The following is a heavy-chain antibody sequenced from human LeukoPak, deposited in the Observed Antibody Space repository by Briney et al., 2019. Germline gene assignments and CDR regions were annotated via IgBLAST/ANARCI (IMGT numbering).Heavy chain of an antibody. Sequence: GGSLRLSCAASGVTFSGSAMHWVRQASGKGLEWVGRIRSKANSYATAYAASVKGRFTISRDDSKNTAYLQMNSLKTEDTAMYYCTRQIGQWLSNTAYYYYYMDVWGKGTTVTVSS. D-gene: IGHD6-19*01. CDR2: IRSKANSYAT. V-gene: IGHV3-73*01. J-gene: IGHJ6*03. CDR3: TRQIGQWLSNTAYYYYYMDV. CDR1: GVTFSGSA.